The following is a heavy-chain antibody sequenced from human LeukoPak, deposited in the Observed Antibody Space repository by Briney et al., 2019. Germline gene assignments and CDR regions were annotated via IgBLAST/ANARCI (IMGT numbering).Heavy chain of an antibody. CDR1: GFTFSNAW. J-gene: IGHJ4*02. CDR2: IKSKTDGGTT. CDR3: TKVGAARSGYYY. Sequence: PGGSLRISCAASGFTFSNAWMNWVRQAPGKGLEWVGRIKSKTDGGTTDYAAPVKGRFTISRDDSKSTLYLQMNSLKTEDTAVYYCTKVGAARSGYYYWGQGSLVTVSS. D-gene: IGHD3-22*01. V-gene: IGHV3-15*07.